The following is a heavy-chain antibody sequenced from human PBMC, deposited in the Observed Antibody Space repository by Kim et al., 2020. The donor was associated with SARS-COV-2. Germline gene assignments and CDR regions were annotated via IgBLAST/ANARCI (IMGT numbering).Heavy chain of an antibody. CDR2: LSGIGRHT. Sequence: GGSLRLSCAASGFTFSSYAMSWVRQAPGKGLEWVSALSGIGRHTYFADPVKGRLTISRDNSRNTVHLQTNSLRAEDTAVYHCVKSVDSGCYFYERGGDYWGQGTLVTVSS. V-gene: IGHV3-23*01. J-gene: IGHJ4*02. D-gene: IGHD2-21*01. CDR1: GFTFSSYA. CDR3: VKSVDSGCYFYERGGDY.